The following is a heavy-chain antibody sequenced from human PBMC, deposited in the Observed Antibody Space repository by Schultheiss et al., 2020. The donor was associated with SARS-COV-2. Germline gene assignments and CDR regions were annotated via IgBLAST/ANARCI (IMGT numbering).Heavy chain of an antibody. Sequence: SLKISCAASGFTFDDYAMHWVRQAPGKGLEWVSGISWNSYSIGYADSVKGRFTISRDNAKNSLYLQMNSLRAEDTALYYCAKDREAAAGTVFFWGQGTLVTVSS. CDR3: AKDREAAAGTVFF. CDR2: ISWNSYSI. CDR1: GFTFDDYA. J-gene: IGHJ4*02. V-gene: IGHV3-9*01. D-gene: IGHD6-13*01.